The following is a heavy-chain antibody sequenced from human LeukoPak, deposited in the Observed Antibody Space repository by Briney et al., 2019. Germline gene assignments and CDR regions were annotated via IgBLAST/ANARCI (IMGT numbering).Heavy chain of an antibody. Sequence: GGSLRLSCAASGFTFSTYGIHWVRQAPGKGLEWVALISCDGNNKYYADSVKGRFTISRDNSKNTLYLQMNSLRPEDTAVYYCAKSRDGSLDYWGQGTLVTVSS. J-gene: IGHJ4*02. CDR2: ISCDGNNK. D-gene: IGHD5-24*01. V-gene: IGHV3-30*18. CDR3: AKSRDGSLDY. CDR1: GFTFSTYG.